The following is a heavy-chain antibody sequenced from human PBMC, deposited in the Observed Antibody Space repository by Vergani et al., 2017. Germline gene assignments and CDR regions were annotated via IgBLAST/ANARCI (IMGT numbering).Heavy chain of an antibody. Sequence: EVQLVQSGAEVKKPGESLKISCKGSGYSFTSYWIGWVRQMPGKGLEWMGIIYPGDSDTRYSPSFQGQVTISADKSISTAYLQWSSLKASDTAMYYFARHNSADDYGGNYWCDPWGQGTLVTVSS. J-gene: IGHJ5*02. CDR2: IYPGDSDT. CDR1: GYSFTSYW. D-gene: IGHD4-23*01. V-gene: IGHV5-51*01. CDR3: ARHNSADDYGGNYWCDP.